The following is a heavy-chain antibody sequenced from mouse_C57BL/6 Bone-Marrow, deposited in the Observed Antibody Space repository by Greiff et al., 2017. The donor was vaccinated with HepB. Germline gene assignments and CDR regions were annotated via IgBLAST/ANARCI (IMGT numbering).Heavy chain of an antibody. CDR1: GFTFSDYY. CDR2: ISNGGGST. CDR3: ARPSGGGYFDY. J-gene: IGHJ2*01. V-gene: IGHV5-12*01. Sequence: EVKLMESGGGLVQPGGSLKLSCAASGFTFSDYYMYWVRQTPEKRLEWVAYISNGGGSTYYPDTVKGRFTISRDNAKNTLYLQMSRLKSEDTAMYYWARPSGGGYFDYWGQGTTLTVSS. D-gene: IGHD3-1*01.